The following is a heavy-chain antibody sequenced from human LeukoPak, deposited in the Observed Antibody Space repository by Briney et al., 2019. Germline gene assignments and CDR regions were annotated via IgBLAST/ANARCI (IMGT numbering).Heavy chain of an antibody. CDR2: INHSGST. D-gene: IGHD6-19*01. Sequence: SETLSLTCAVYGGSFSGYYWSWIRQPPGKGLEWIEEINHSGSTNYNPSLKSRVTISVDTSKNQFSLKLSSVTAADTAVYYCARGRDSSGWYYYYYYYGMDVWGQGTTVTVSS. J-gene: IGHJ6*02. V-gene: IGHV4-34*01. CDR3: ARGRDSSGWYYYYYYYGMDV. CDR1: GGSFSGYY.